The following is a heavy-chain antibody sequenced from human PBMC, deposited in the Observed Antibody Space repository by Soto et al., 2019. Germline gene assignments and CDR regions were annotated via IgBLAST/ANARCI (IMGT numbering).Heavy chain of an antibody. Sequence: GESLKNSCQASGYTFTKYWVGRVRQMPGKGLEWMGIIYPDDSDTRYSPSFQGHVTISADKSISTAYLQWSSLKASDSATYYCARRDMLTGYVYFDYWGQGTQVTVSS. D-gene: IGHD3-9*01. CDR1: GYTFTKYW. J-gene: IGHJ4*02. CDR3: ARRDMLTGYVYFDY. V-gene: IGHV5-51*01. CDR2: IYPDDSDT.